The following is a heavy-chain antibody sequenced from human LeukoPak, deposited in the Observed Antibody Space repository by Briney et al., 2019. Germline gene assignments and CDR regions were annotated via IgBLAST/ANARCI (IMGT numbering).Heavy chain of an antibody. D-gene: IGHD6-19*01. CDR2: INPNSGGT. CDR3: ARDEGIAVAGRRGAFDI. J-gene: IGHJ3*02. V-gene: IGHV1-2*02. Sequence: ASVKVSCKPSRYTFTGYYMHAGRHAPGQRLEWMGWINPNSGGTNYAQTFQGRVTMSRDTSISTAYMELSRLRSDDTAVYYCARDEGIAVAGRRGAFDIWGQGTMVTVSS. CDR1: RYTFTGYY.